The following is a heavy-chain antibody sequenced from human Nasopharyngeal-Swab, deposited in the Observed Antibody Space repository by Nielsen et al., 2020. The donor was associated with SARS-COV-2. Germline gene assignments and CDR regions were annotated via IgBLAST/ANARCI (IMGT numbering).Heavy chain of an antibody. CDR3: AKDSSELLWFGIVDY. CDR1: GFTFSNYG. V-gene: IGHV3-23*01. J-gene: IGHJ4*02. CDR2: ISGSGATT. Sequence: GESLKISCEAPGFTFSNYGMIWVRQTPGKGLEWVSSISGSGATTHYADSVKGRFTISRDNSKNTLYLQMNSLTAEDTAIFYCAKDSSELLWFGIVDYWGLGTLVTVSS. D-gene: IGHD3-10*01.